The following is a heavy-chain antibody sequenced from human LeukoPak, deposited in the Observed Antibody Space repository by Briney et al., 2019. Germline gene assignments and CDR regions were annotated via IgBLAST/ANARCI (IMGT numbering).Heavy chain of an antibody. J-gene: IGHJ4*02. CDR3: ARAGPASRRFGY. D-gene: IGHD2-8*02. CDR1: GGSISSSHW. V-gene: IGHV4-4*02. CDR2: IYHSGST. Sequence: SETVALTCGVSGGSISSSHWWRGVRQPTGRGLEWIGEIYHSGSTNYNPSLKSRVTISVDKSKNQFSLKLSSVTAADTAVYYCARAGPASRRFGYWGQGTVVTVS.